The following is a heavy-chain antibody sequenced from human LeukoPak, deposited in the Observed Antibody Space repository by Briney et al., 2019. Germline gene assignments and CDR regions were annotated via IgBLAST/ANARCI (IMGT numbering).Heavy chain of an antibody. CDR2: IYYHENT. J-gene: IGHJ4*02. Sequence: SETLSLTCTVSGGSISSSSDYWGWIRQAPGKGLEWIGSIYYHENTYYNSSLKSRVTISVDTSKNQFSLKLNSVTAADTAVYYCARVTGYMIEDYFDYWGQGTLVTVSS. V-gene: IGHV4-39*01. D-gene: IGHD3-22*01. CDR3: ARVTGYMIEDYFDY. CDR1: GGSISSSSDY.